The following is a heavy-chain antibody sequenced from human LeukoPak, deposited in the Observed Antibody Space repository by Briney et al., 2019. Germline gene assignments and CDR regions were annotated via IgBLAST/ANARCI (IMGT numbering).Heavy chain of an antibody. CDR2: ISYDGSDK. CDR1: GFTFSSHG. CDR3: ARVRCSGGGCFYNFDY. V-gene: IGHV3-30*03. D-gene: IGHD2-15*01. J-gene: IGHJ4*02. Sequence: PGRSLRLSCAASGFTFSSHGMHWVRQAPGKGLEWVAGISYDGSDKYYADSVKGRFTISRDNAKNSLYLQMNSLRAEDTAVYYCARVRCSGGGCFYNFDYWGQGSLVTVSS.